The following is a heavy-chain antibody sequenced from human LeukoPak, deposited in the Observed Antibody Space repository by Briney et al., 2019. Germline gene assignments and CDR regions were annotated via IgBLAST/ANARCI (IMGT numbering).Heavy chain of an antibody. Sequence: GGSLRLSCAASGFTFSSYAMSWVRQAPGKGLEWVSAISGSGGSTYYADSVRGRFTISRDNSKNTLYLQMNSLRAEGTAVYYCAKSSGSHQASDYWGQGTLVTVSS. D-gene: IGHD6-6*01. CDR2: ISGSGGST. CDR3: AKSSGSHQASDY. J-gene: IGHJ4*02. CDR1: GFTFSSYA. V-gene: IGHV3-23*01.